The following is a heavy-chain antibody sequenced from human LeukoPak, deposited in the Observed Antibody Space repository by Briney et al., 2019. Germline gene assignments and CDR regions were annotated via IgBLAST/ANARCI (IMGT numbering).Heavy chain of an antibody. D-gene: IGHD3-16*02. V-gene: IGHV3-48*03. Sequence: GGSLRLSCAASGFTFSSYEMNWVRQAPGKGLEWVSYISSSGSTIYYADSVKGRFTISRDNAKNSLYLQMNSLRAEDTAVYYCAREPLYYDYVWGSYRPIRVAFDIWGQGTMVTVSS. J-gene: IGHJ3*02. CDR2: ISSSGSTI. CDR3: AREPLYYDYVWGSYRPIRVAFDI. CDR1: GFTFSSYE.